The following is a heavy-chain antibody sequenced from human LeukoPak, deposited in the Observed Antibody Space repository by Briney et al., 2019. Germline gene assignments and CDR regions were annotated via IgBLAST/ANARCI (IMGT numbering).Heavy chain of an antibody. D-gene: IGHD5-18*01. J-gene: IGHJ3*02. CDR2: IKQEGSEK. CDR1: GFTFSSYW. V-gene: IGHV3-7*01. Sequence: PGGSLRLSCAASGFTFSSYWMSWVRQAPGKGGEGVANIKQEGSEKYYVDSVKGGFTISRDNAKNSLYLQMNSLRAEDTAVYYCARGWIQLWSKDAFDIWGQGTMVTVSS. CDR3: ARGWIQLWSKDAFDI.